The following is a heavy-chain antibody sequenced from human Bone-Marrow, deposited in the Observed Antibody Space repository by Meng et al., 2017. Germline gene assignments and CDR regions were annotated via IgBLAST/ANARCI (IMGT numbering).Heavy chain of an antibody. CDR3: ARAVAGTSEVPDY. J-gene: IGHJ4*02. CDR2: ISYDGSNK. CDR1: GFTFSSYA. V-gene: IGHV3-30*04. D-gene: IGHD6-19*01. Sequence: GGSLRLSCAASGFTFSSYAMHWVRQAPGKGLEWVAVISYDGSNKYYADSVKGRFTISRDNSKNTLYLQMNSLRAEDTAVYYCARAVAGTSEVPDYWGQGTLVTSPQ.